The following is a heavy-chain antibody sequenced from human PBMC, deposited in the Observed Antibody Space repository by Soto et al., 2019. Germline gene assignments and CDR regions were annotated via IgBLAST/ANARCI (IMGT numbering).Heavy chain of an antibody. Sequence: AASVKVSCKASGGTFSSYAISWVRQAPGQGLEWMGGIIPIFGTANYAQKFQGRVTITADESTSTAYMELSSLRSEDTAVYYCARAEQLVPPFDYWGQGTLVTVSS. D-gene: IGHD6-6*01. V-gene: IGHV1-69*13. CDR3: ARAEQLVPPFDY. J-gene: IGHJ4*02. CDR1: GGTFSSYA. CDR2: IIPIFGTA.